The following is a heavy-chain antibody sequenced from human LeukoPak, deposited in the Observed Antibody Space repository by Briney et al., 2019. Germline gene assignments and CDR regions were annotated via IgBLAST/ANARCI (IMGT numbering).Heavy chain of an antibody. Sequence: SVKVSCKASGGTFSSYAISWVRQAPGQGLEWMGGIIPIFGTANYAQKFQGRVTITTDESTSTAYMELSSLRSEDTAVYYCARETGVLRYFDWLGGYYYYYYMDVWGKGTTVTVSS. V-gene: IGHV1-69*05. CDR3: ARETGVLRYFDWLGGYYYYYYMDV. J-gene: IGHJ6*03. D-gene: IGHD3-9*01. CDR1: GGTFSSYA. CDR2: IIPIFGTA.